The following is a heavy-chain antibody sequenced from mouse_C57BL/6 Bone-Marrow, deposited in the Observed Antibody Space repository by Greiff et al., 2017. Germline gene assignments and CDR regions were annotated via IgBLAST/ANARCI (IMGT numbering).Heavy chain of an antibody. CDR3: ARRTQLAWFAY. Sequence: QVQLQQPGAELVKPGASVKLSCKASGYTFTSYWMHWVKQRPGQGLEWIGMIHPNSGSTNYNEKFKSKATLTGDKSSSTAYMQLSSLTSVDSAVYDGARRTQLAWFAYWSQGTMVTVSA. V-gene: IGHV1-64*01. J-gene: IGHJ3*01. CDR2: IHPNSGST. CDR1: GYTFTSYW. D-gene: IGHD4-1*02.